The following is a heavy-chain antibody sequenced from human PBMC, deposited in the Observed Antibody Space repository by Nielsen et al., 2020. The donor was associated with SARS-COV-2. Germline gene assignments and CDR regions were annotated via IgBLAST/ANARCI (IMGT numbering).Heavy chain of an antibody. D-gene: IGHD3-16*01. CDR3: AKDFGTSDAFDI. CDR2: ISWDGGST. J-gene: IGHJ3*02. CDR1: GFTFDDYT. Sequence: GGPLRPSCAPSGFTFDDYTMPWVRQAPGKGLEWVSLISWDGGSTYYADSVKGRFTISRDNSKNSLYLQMNSLRTEDTALYYCAKDFGTSDAFDIWGQGTMVTVSS. V-gene: IGHV3-43*01.